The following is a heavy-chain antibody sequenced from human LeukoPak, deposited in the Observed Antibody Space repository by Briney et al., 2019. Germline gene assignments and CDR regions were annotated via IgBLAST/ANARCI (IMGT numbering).Heavy chain of an antibody. CDR3: AKGEYYYGSGTPRNWFDP. Sequence: PGGSLRLSCAASGFTFSDYYMSWIRQAPGKGLEWVSYISSSGSTIYYADSVKGRFTISRDNSKNTLYLQMNSLRAEDTAVYYCAKGEYYYGSGTPRNWFDPWGQGTLVTVSS. J-gene: IGHJ5*02. D-gene: IGHD3-10*01. CDR2: ISSSGSTI. CDR1: GFTFSDYY. V-gene: IGHV3-11*01.